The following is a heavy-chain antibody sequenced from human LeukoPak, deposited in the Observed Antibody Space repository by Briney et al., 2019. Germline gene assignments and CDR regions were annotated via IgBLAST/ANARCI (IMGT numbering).Heavy chain of an antibody. CDR2: ISSSGAYI. J-gene: IGHJ4*02. Sequence: GGSLRLSCAASGFTFSTYSMNWVRQAPGKGLECVSSISSSGAYIYYADSVKGRFTISRDNAKKSLYLQMNSLRAEDTAIYYCVGNYYDSSGLDYWGQGTPVTVSS. CDR3: VGNYYDSSGLDY. V-gene: IGHV3-21*01. CDR1: GFTFSTYS. D-gene: IGHD3-22*01.